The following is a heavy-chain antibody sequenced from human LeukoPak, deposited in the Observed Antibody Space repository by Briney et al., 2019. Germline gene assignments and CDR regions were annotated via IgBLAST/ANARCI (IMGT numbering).Heavy chain of an antibody. V-gene: IGHV3-23*01. D-gene: IGHD2-2*01. CDR2: TVGNGGST. CDR1: GFTFSSYA. CDR3: ARNEYETLDY. J-gene: IGHJ4*02. Sequence: GGSLRLSCAASGFTFSSYAMSWVRQAPGKGLEWVSATVGNGGSTYYADSVKGRFTISRDNSKNTLYLQMNSLRAEDTALYYCARNEYETLDYWGQGTLSPSPQ.